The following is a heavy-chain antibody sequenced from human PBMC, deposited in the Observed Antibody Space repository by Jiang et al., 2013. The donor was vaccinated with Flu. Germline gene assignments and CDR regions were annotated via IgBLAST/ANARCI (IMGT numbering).Heavy chain of an antibody. Sequence: LEWVSAISASAGIIYYADSVKGRFTISRDNSKNTLYLQMNSLRAEDTAVYYCAKDSFSTTRRGDAFAIWGQGTMVTVSS. CDR3: AKDSFSTTRRGDAFAI. D-gene: IGHD2-2*01. V-gene: IGHV3-23*01. CDR2: ISASAGII. J-gene: IGHJ3*02.